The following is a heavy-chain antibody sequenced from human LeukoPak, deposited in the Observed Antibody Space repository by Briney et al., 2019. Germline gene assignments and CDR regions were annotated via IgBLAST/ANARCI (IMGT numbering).Heavy chain of an antibody. CDR3: ARGVTGYSSGWYPDY. V-gene: IGHV4-38-2*01. Sequence: PSETLSVTCVVSGYSISSDYYWGWIRQPPGKGLGWIGSNYHSGRTYYNPSLKSRVTISVDTPKNQFSLKLSSVTAADTAVYYCARGVTGYSSGWYPDYWGQGTLVTVPS. CDR1: GYSISSDYY. D-gene: IGHD6-19*01. CDR2: NYHSGRT. J-gene: IGHJ4*02.